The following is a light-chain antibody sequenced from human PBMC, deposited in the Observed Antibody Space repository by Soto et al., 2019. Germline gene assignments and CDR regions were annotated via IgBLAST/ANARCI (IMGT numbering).Light chain of an antibody. V-gene: IGKV3-20*01. J-gene: IGKJ2*01. CDR2: GTS. Sequence: EIVLTQSPGTLSLSPGERATLSCRASQSITSNYLAWYQQKPGQAPSLLIYGTSGRATGIPDRFSGSGSGTDFTLTISRLEPEDFAVYYCQQYDGAPPRTFGQGTKLEI. CDR1: QSITSNY. CDR3: QQYDGAPPRT.